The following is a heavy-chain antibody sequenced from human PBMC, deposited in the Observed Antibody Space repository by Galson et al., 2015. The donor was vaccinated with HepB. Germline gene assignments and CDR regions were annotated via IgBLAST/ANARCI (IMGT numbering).Heavy chain of an antibody. CDR2: IWYDGSNK. Sequence: SLRLSCAASGFTFSSYGMHWVRQAPGKELEWVAVIWYDGSNKYYADSVKGRFTISRDNSKNTLYLQMNSLRAEDTAVYYCARDRGYCGGDCYWAGGAFDIWGQGTMVTVSS. CDR3: ARDRGYCGGDCYWAGGAFDI. V-gene: IGHV3-33*01. D-gene: IGHD2-21*01. CDR1: GFTFSSYG. J-gene: IGHJ3*02.